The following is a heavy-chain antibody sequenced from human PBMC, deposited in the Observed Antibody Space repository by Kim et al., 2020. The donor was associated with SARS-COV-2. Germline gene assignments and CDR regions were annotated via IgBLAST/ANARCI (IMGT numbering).Heavy chain of an antibody. D-gene: IGHD1-1*01. CDR3: AKAHGAAGTEEGYYFDY. J-gene: IGHJ4*02. Sequence: GGSLRLSCAASGFTFGDYAMHWVRQAPGKGLEWVSGISWNSGSIGYADSVKGRFTISRDNAKNSLYLRMNSLRAEDTALYYCAKAHGAAGTEEGYYFDYWGQGTLVTVSS. CDR1: GFTFGDYA. CDR2: ISWNSGSI. V-gene: IGHV3-9*01.